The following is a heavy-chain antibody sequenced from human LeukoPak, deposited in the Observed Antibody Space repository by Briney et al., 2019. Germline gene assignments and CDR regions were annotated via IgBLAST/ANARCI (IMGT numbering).Heavy chain of an antibody. J-gene: IGHJ2*01. V-gene: IGHV3-21*01. D-gene: IGHD1-14*01. Sequence: GGSLRLSCAASGFTFSTYSMNWVRQAPGKGLEWVSSIDSSSTYIYYADSLKGRFTISRDNAKNSLFLQVNSLRAEDTAVYYCARGLQRITDWYFDPWGRGTLVTVSS. CDR1: GFTFSTYS. CDR2: IDSSSTYI. CDR3: ARGLQRITDWYFDP.